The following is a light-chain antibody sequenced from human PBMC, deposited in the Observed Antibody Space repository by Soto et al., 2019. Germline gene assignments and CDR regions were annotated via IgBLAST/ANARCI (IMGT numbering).Light chain of an antibody. CDR3: CSYAGSYTFV. J-gene: IGLJ1*01. Sequence: QSVLTQPPSASGSPGQSVTISCTGTSSDVGVYDYVSWYQQHPGKAPKLMIYDVTKRPSGVPDRFSGSKSANTASLTISGLQAEDEADYYCCSYAGSYTFVFGTGTKVTVL. CDR1: SSDVGVYDY. CDR2: DVT. V-gene: IGLV2-11*01.